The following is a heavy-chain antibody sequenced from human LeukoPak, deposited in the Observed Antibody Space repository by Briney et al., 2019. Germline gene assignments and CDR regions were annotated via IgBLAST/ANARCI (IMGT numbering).Heavy chain of an antibody. V-gene: IGHV1-18*01. D-gene: IGHD4-17*01. J-gene: IGHJ6*02. CDR3: ARHKSEVTTSGPYYYYYGMDV. Sequence: GASVKVSCKASGYTFTSYGISWVRQAPGQGLEWMGWISAYSGNTNYAQKLQGRVTMTTDTSTSTAYMELRSLRSDDTAVYYCARHKSEVTTSGPYYYYYGMDVWGQGTTVTVSS. CDR1: GYTFTSYG. CDR2: ISAYSGNT.